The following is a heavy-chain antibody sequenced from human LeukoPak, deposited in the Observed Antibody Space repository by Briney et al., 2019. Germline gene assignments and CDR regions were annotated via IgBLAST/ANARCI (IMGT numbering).Heavy chain of an antibody. D-gene: IGHD3-10*01. CDR2: IYYSGST. Sequence: PSETLSLTCTISGGSISSSSYYWGWIRQPPGKGLEWIGSIYYSGSTYYNPSLKSRVTISVDTSKNQFSLKLSSVTAADTAVYYCARPPFGARHTSYFDYWGQGTLVTVSS. J-gene: IGHJ4*02. CDR1: GGSISSSSYY. CDR3: ARPPFGARHTSYFDY. V-gene: IGHV4-39*01.